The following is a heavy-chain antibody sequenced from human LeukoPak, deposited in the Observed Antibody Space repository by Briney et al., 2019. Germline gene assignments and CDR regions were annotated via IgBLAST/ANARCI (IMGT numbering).Heavy chain of an antibody. CDR1: GYTLTELS. J-gene: IGHJ5*02. CDR3: ATDSTIFGVVIPFDP. CDR2: FDPEDGET. Sequence: GASVKVSCKVSGYTLTELSMHWVRQAPGKGLEWMGGFDPEDGETIYAQKFQGRVTMTEDTSTDTACMELSSLRSEDTAMCYCATDSTIFGVVIPFDPWGQGTLVTVSS. D-gene: IGHD3-3*01. V-gene: IGHV1-24*01.